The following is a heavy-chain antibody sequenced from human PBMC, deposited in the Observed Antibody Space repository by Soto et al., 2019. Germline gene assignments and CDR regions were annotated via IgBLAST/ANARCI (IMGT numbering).Heavy chain of an antibody. CDR3: ARRRGYSSSSNYYYYGLDV. D-gene: IGHD6-6*01. CDR1: GYSFSDYW. Sequence: GESLKISCKGSGYSFSDYWIGWVRQMPGKGLEWMGIIYPGDSDTTYSPSFQGQVSISVDKNISTAYLQWSSLKASHSAMYYCARRRGYSSSSNYYYYGLDVWGQGTTVTVSS. V-gene: IGHV5-51*01. CDR2: IYPGDSDT. J-gene: IGHJ6*02.